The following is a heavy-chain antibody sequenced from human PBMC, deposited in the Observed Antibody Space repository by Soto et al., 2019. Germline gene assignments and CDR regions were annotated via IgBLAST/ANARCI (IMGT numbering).Heavy chain of an antibody. Sequence: QAQLVQSGAEEKKPGASVKVSCKASGYTFTNYGICWVRQAPGQGLEWMGWISGFNDDRNYVQKFQGRITMTTDTSTGTAYMELRSLTSDDTAVYYCARDTYSDYVFDYWGQGTLVTVSS. CDR2: ISGFNDDR. V-gene: IGHV1-18*04. J-gene: IGHJ4*02. D-gene: IGHD4-17*01. CDR1: GYTFTNYG. CDR3: ARDTYSDYVFDY.